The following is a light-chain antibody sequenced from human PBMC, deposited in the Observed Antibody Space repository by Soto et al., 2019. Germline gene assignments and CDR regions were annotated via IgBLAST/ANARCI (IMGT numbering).Light chain of an antibody. Sequence: QSAMTQPASVSGSPGQSITISCTGTSSDVGGYNYVSWYQQHPGKAPKLMIYEVSHRPSGVSNRFSGSKSGNTASLTISGLQAEDEADYYCSSYTSSSTSYVFGTGTKVTVL. J-gene: IGLJ1*01. CDR2: EVS. V-gene: IGLV2-14*01. CDR1: SSDVGGYNY. CDR3: SSYTSSSTSYV.